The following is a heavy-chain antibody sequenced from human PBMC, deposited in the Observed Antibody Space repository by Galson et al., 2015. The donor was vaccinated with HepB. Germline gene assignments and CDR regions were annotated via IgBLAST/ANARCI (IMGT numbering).Heavy chain of an antibody. Sequence: SLRLSCAASGFTFSSYAMSWVRQAPGKGLEWVSAISGSGGSTYYADSVKGRFTISRDNSKNTLYLQMNSLRAEDTAVYYCAKDLNYGSGSSTYYYYGMDVWGQGTTVTVSS. V-gene: IGHV3-23*01. CDR2: ISGSGGST. D-gene: IGHD3-10*01. J-gene: IGHJ6*02. CDR1: GFTFSSYA. CDR3: AKDLNYGSGSSTYYYYGMDV.